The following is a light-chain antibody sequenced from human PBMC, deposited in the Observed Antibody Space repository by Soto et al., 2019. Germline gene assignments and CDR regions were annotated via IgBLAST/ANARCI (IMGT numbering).Light chain of an antibody. V-gene: IGKV3-20*01. CDR2: GAS. J-gene: IGKJ1*01. CDR1: ETVAGSY. Sequence: IVLTQSPCTLSLSPGERATLSCRASETVAGSYLAWYQQKPGQAPRLLIYGASSRATGIPDRFSGSGSGTDFTLTISRLEPEDFAVYYCQQYGSSSWTFGQGTKVDI. CDR3: QQYGSSSWT.